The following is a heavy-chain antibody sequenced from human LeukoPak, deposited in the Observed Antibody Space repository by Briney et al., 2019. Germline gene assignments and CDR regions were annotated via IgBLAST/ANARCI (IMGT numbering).Heavy chain of an antibody. Sequence: GGSLRLSYAASGFMFSKSWMHWVRQVPGKGLVWVARIYNDGSTTNYADSVKGRFTISRDNAANTLFLQMSSLRAEDTAVYYCAREKDDHGDPGPLDAWGQGDLVTVSS. J-gene: IGHJ5*02. CDR1: GFMFSKSW. V-gene: IGHV3-74*01. CDR2: IYNDGSTT. D-gene: IGHD4-17*01. CDR3: AREKDDHGDPGPLDA.